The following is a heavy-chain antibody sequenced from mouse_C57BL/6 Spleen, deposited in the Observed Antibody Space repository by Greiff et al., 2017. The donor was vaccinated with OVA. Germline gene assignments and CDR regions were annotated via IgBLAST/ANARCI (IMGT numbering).Heavy chain of an antibody. CDR3: AREHYGSPDY. CDR1: GFTFSDYY. V-gene: IGHV5-16*01. J-gene: IGHJ2*01. D-gene: IGHD1-1*01. CDR2: INYDGSST. Sequence: EVMLAESEGGLVQPGRSMKLSCTASGFTFSDYYMAWVRQVPEKGLEWVANINYDGSSTYYLDSLKSRFIISRDNAKNILYLQMSSLKSEDTATYYCAREHYGSPDYWGQGTTLTVSS.